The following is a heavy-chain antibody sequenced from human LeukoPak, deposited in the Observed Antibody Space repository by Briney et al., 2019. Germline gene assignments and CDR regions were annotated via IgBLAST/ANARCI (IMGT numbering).Heavy chain of an antibody. J-gene: IGHJ6*03. V-gene: IGHV1-2*02. D-gene: IGHD2-15*01. Sequence: GASVKVSCKASGYTFTGYYMHWVRQAPGQGLEWMGWINPNSGGTNYAQKFQGRVTMTRDTSISTAYMELSRLRSDDTAVYYCARDLGGYCSGGGCHTLYYYYYMDVWGKGTTVTVSS. CDR2: INPNSGGT. CDR3: ARDLGGYCSGGGCHTLYYYYYMDV. CDR1: GYTFTGYY.